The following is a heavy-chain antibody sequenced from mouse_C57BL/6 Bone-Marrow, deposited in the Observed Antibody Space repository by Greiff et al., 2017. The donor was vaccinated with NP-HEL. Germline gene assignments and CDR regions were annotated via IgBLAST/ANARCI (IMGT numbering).Heavy chain of an antibody. Sequence: VQLQQPGAELVRPGSSVKLSCKASGYTFTSYWMDWVKQRPGQGLEWIGNIYPSDSETHYNQKFKDKATLTVDKSSSTAYIQLSSLTSEDSAVYYCATRQLRSDYWGQGTTLTVSS. V-gene: IGHV1-61*01. CDR1: GYTFTSYW. CDR3: ATRQLRSDY. CDR2: IYPSDSET. J-gene: IGHJ2*01. D-gene: IGHD3-2*02.